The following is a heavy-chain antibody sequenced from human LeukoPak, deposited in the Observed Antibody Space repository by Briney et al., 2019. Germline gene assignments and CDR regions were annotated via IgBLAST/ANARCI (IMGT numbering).Heavy chain of an antibody. Sequence: PGGSLRLSCAASGFTFSSYGTHWVRQAPGKGLEWVAVISYDGSNKYYADSVKGRFTISRDNSKNTLYLQMNSLRAEDTAVYYCAKGAGIYYYYGMDVWGQGTTVTVSS. V-gene: IGHV3-30*18. J-gene: IGHJ6*02. CDR3: AKGAGIYYYYGMDV. D-gene: IGHD6-19*01. CDR1: GFTFSSYG. CDR2: ISYDGSNK.